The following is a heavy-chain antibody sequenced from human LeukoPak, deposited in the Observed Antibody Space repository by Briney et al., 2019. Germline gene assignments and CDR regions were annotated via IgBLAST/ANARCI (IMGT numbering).Heavy chain of an antibody. Sequence: SVKVSCKASGGTFSSYAISWVRQAPGQGLEWMGGIIPIFGTANYAQKFQGRVTITADKSTSAAYMELSSLRSEDTAVYYCARSDIVATGHYFDYWGQGTLVTVSS. V-gene: IGHV1-69*06. J-gene: IGHJ4*02. CDR2: IIPIFGTA. CDR3: ARSDIVATGHYFDY. CDR1: GGTFSSYA. D-gene: IGHD5-12*01.